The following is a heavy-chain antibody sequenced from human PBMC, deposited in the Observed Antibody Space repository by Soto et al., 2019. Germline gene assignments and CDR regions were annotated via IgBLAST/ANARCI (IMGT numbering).Heavy chain of an antibody. V-gene: IGHV4-39*01. CDR1: GGSIGSSSYY. CDR2: IYYSGST. D-gene: IGHD3-3*01. CDR3: ALRFLEWFPYGMDV. J-gene: IGHJ6*02. Sequence: PSETLSLTCTVSGGSIGSSSYYWGWIRQPPGKGLEWIGSIYYSGSTYYNPSLKSRVTISVDTSKNQFSLKLSSVTAADTAVYYCALRFLEWFPYGMDVWGQGTTVTVS.